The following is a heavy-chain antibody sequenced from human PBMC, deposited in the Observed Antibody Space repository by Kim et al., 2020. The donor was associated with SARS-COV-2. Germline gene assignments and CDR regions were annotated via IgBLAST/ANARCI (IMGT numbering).Heavy chain of an antibody. CDR3: AHRLPLAALVTQNWFDP. CDR2: IYWDDDK. V-gene: IGHV2-5*02. D-gene: IGHD6-6*01. J-gene: IGHJ5*02. CDR1: GFSLSTSGVG. Sequence: SGPTLVNPTQTLTLTCTFSGFSLSTSGVGVGWIRQPPGKALEWLALIYWDDDKRYSPSLKSRLTITKDTSKNQVVLTMTNMDPVDTATYYCAHRLPLAALVTQNWFDPWGQGTLVTVSS.